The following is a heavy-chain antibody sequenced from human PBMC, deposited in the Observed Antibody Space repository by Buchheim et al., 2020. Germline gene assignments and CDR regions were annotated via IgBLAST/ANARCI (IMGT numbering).Heavy chain of an antibody. J-gene: IGHJ6*02. CDR1: GFTFSSYE. V-gene: IGHV3-48*03. Sequence: EVQLVESGGGLVQPGGSLRLSCAASGFTFSSYEMNWVRQAPGKGLEWVSYISSSGSTIYYADSVKGRFTISRDNAKNSLYLQMNSLRAEDTAVHYCARDLLIVATTNYYYYYGMDVWGQGTT. D-gene: IGHD5-12*01. CDR2: ISSSGSTI. CDR3: ARDLLIVATTNYYYYYGMDV.